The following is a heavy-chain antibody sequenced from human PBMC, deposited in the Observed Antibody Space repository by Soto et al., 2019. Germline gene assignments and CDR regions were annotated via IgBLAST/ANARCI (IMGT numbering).Heavy chain of an antibody. V-gene: IGHV1-18*01. Sequence: GASVKVSCKASGYTFTSYGISWVRQAPGQGLEWMGWISAYNGNTNYAQKLQGRVTMTTDTSTSTAYMELRSLRSDDTAVYYCARVTAHRIAAAGAFDYWGQGTLVTVSS. CDR1: GYTFTSYG. D-gene: IGHD6-13*01. CDR2: ISAYNGNT. CDR3: ARVTAHRIAAAGAFDY. J-gene: IGHJ4*02.